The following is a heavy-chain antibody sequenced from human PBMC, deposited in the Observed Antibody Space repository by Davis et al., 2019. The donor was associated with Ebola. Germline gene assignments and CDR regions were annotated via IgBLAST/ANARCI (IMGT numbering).Heavy chain of an antibody. CDR3: ARSVGLDAFDI. CDR1: GYTFTGYY. Sequence: ASVKVSRKASGYTFTGYYMHWVRQAPGQGLEWMGWINPNSGGTNYAQKFQGWVTMTRDTSISTAYMELSRLRSDDTAVYYCARSVGLDAFDIWGQGTMVTVSS. CDR2: INPNSGGT. J-gene: IGHJ3*02. V-gene: IGHV1-2*04. D-gene: IGHD3-10*01.